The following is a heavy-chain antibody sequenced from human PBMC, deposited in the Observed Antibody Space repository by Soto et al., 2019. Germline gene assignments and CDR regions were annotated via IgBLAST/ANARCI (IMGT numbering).Heavy chain of an antibody. Sequence: QVQLVQSGAEEKKPGASVKVSCKASGYTFTSYAMHWVRQAPGQRLEWMGWINAGNGNTKYSQKFQGRVTITRDTSGSNAYMELSSLRSEDTAVYYCARDLSGCSGGSCYSARFDYWGQGTLVTVSS. CDR2: INAGNGNT. CDR1: GYTFTSYA. J-gene: IGHJ4*02. V-gene: IGHV1-3*05. CDR3: ARDLSGCSGGSCYSARFDY. D-gene: IGHD2-15*01.